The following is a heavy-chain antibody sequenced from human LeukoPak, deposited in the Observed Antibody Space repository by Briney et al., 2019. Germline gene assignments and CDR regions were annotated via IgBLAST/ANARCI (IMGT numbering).Heavy chain of an antibody. V-gene: IGHV1-18*01. CDR3: ARDRGASTLIDFDF. J-gene: IGHJ4*02. CDR2: ISAYNGNT. CDR1: GYTFTSYG. D-gene: IGHD2-15*01. Sequence: ASVKVSCKASGYTFTSYGISWVRQAPGQGLEWMGWISAYNGNTNYAQKLQGRVTMTTDTSTSTANMELRSLRSDDTAVYYCARDRGASTLIDFDFWGQGTLVTVSS.